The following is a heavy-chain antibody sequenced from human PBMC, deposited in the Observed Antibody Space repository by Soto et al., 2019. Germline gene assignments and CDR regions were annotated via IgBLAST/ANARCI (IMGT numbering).Heavy chain of an antibody. V-gene: IGHV4-59*01. J-gene: IGHJ6*02. Sequence: GSLRLSCAASGFTFSSYAMHWVRQAPGKGLEWIGYIYYSGSTNYNPSLKSRVTISVDTSKNQFSLKLSSVTAADTAVYYCARASTATPADLVDYYYGMDVWGQGTTVTVSS. CDR1: GFTFSSYA. CDR2: IYYSGST. D-gene: IGHD2-2*01. CDR3: ARASTATPADLVDYYYGMDV.